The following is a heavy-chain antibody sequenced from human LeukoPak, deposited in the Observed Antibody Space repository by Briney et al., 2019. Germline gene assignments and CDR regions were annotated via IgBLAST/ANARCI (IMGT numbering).Heavy chain of an antibody. CDR3: AKNLVVPSTFDY. D-gene: IGHD2-15*01. Sequence: GGSLRLSCAASGFTFSSYAMSWVRLAPGKGLESVSVIGGSGSSTDYADSVKGRFTVSRYNSKKTLYLQMNSLRAEDPAVYYCAKNLVVPSTFDYWGQGTLVTVSS. V-gene: IGHV3-23*01. J-gene: IGHJ4*02. CDR2: IGGSGSST. CDR1: GFTFSSYA.